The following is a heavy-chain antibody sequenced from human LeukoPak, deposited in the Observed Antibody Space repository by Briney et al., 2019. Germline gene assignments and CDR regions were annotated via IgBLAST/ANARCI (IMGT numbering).Heavy chain of an antibody. J-gene: IGHJ3*02. V-gene: IGHV4-59*01. CDR1: GGSISSYY. Sequence: SETLSLTCTVSGGSISSYYWSWIRQPPGKALEWIGYIYYSGTTNYKPSLKSRVSISVDRSKNQFSLKMRSVTAADTAVYYCARVWSGEDAFDIWGQGTMVAVSS. CDR3: ARVWSGEDAFDI. CDR2: IYYSGTT. D-gene: IGHD3-3*01.